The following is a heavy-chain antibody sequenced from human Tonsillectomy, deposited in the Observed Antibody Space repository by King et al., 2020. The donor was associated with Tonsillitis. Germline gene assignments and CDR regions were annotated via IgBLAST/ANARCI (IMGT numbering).Heavy chain of an antibody. D-gene: IGHD2-15*01. J-gene: IGHJ4*02. CDR2: VNWDGGFT. CDR1: GFTFDDYT. CDR3: ATSIFESCTGCSCPYYFDH. V-gene: IGHV3-43*01. Sequence: VQLVESGGVVVQPGGSLRLSCSASGFTFDDYTMNWVRQAPGKGLEWVSLVNWDGGFTYYADSVKGRFIISRDNSKNSLYLQMNSLRTEDTALYYCATSIFESCTGCSCPYYFDHWGQGTLVTVSS.